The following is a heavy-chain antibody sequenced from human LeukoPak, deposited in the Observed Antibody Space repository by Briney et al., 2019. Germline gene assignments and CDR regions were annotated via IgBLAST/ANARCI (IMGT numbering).Heavy chain of an antibody. CDR2: ISSSGSAI. CDR3: ARPSYDDTAPDY. Sequence: GGSLRLSCAASGFTFSSYEMNWVRQAPGKGLEWVSYISSSGSAIYYADSAKGRFTISRDNAKKSLLLQMNSLRAEDTAVYYCARPSYDDTAPDYWGQGTLVTVSS. CDR1: GFTFSSYE. D-gene: IGHD4-17*01. J-gene: IGHJ4*02. V-gene: IGHV3-48*03.